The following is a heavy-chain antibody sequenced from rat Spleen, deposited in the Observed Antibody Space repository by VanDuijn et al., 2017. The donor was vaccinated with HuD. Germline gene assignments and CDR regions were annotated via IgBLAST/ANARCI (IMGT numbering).Heavy chain of an antibody. V-gene: IGHV5-7*01. CDR1: GFTFSDYY. J-gene: IGHJ4*01. CDR2: SSYDGSST. Sequence: EVQLVESDGGLVQPGRSLKLSCAASGFTFSDYYMAWVRQAPTKGLEWVATSSYDGSSTYYRDSVKGRFTISRDNAKSTLYLQMDSLRSEDTATYYSARHSGTARSYMEEWGQGTSVTVSA. D-gene: IGHD5-1*01. CDR3: ARHSGTARSYMEE.